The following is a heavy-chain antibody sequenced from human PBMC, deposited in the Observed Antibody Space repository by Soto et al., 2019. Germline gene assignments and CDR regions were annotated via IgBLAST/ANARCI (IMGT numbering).Heavy chain of an antibody. Sequence: SVKVSCKASGGTFSSYAISWVRQAPGQGLEWMGRIIPILNTVNYAQKFQGRVTITADESTSTAYMELSSLRSEDTAVYYCARAYYYDSSGYYNWFDPWGQGTLVTVSS. CDR3: ARAYYYDSSGYYNWFDP. D-gene: IGHD3-22*01. V-gene: IGHV1-69*11. J-gene: IGHJ5*02. CDR1: GGTFSSYA. CDR2: IIPILNTV.